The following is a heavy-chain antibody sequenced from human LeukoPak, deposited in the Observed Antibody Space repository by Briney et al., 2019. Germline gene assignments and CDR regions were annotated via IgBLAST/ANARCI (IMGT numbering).Heavy chain of an antibody. V-gene: IGHV3-30*04. CDR2: VSRTGNTT. D-gene: IGHD4-23*01. J-gene: IGHJ4*02. CDR1: GFTFSSYA. CDR3: MRMLLELSGNVY. Sequence: GGSLRLSCAASGFTFSSYALHWVRQAPGKGLEWVSVVSRTGNTTYYADSVKGRFTISRDNSKNTLYLQMNSLTPDDTAFYYCMRMLLELSGNVYWGQGTLVSVSS.